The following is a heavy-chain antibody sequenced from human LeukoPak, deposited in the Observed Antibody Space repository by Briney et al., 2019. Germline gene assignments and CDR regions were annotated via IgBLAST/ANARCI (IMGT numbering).Heavy chain of an antibody. CDR1: GLTFSDFW. CDR2: VKGDGRTT. J-gene: IGHJ4*02. Sequence: GGSLRLSCAASGLTFSDFWMHWVRQPPGKGLVWIALVKGDGRTTIYADSVKGRFTISRDNAKNTLYLQMNNLRADDSGVYYCATGHSYGYDYWGQGVLVTVSS. CDR3: ATGHSYGYDY. V-gene: IGHV3-74*01. D-gene: IGHD5-18*01.